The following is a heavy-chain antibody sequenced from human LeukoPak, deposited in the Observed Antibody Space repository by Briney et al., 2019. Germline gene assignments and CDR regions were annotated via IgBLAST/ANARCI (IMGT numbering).Heavy chain of an antibody. CDR1: GFTFNSYW. Sequence: GGSLRLSCAASGFTFNSYWMTWVRQDPGKGLEWVADIKQDGSDKYYAGSVKGRFTISRDNAKNSLYLQMNSLRAEDTAVYFCARYNSAWKTDDYWGQGTLVTVSS. CDR2: IKQDGSDK. CDR3: ARYNSAWKTDDY. V-gene: IGHV3-7*03. D-gene: IGHD6-19*01. J-gene: IGHJ4*02.